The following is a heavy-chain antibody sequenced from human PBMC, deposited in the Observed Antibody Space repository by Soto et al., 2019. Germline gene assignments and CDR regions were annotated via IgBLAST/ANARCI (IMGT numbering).Heavy chain of an antibody. CDR2: IYYSGST. CDR3: ARDRLELEWFDP. J-gene: IGHJ5*02. D-gene: IGHD1-7*01. V-gene: IGHV4-59*12. CDR1: GGSISPYY. Sequence: ETLSLTCTVSGGSISPYYWSWIRQPPGKGLEWVGYIYYSGSTNYNPSLKSRVTISVDTSKNQFSLKLSSVTAADTAVYYCARDRLELEWFDPWGQGTLVTVSS.